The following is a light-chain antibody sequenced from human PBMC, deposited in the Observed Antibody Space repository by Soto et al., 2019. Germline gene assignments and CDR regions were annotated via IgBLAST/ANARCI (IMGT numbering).Light chain of an antibody. V-gene: IGLV2-11*01. CDR1: SSEVGRFNY. CDR3: CSYAGMYSYV. Sequence: QSALTQPRSVSGSPGQSVTISCTGTSSEVGRFNYVSWYQQYPGKPPKVVIYDVTERPSGVPDRFSGSKSGNTASLTISGLQVEDEGDYYCCSYAGMYSYVFGTGTKVTVL. J-gene: IGLJ1*01. CDR2: DVT.